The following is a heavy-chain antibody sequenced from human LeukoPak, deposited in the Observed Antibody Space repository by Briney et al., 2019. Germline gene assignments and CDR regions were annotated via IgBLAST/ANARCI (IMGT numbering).Heavy chain of an antibody. J-gene: IGHJ4*02. V-gene: IGHV3-43*01. CDR2: INWDGGNT. Sequence: PGGSLRLSCAASGFTFDDYTMHWVRQTPEKGLEWVSLINWDGGNTYYADSVKGRFTISRDNNKNSLYLQMSSLRTEDTALYYCAKGNSWKTDYWGQGTLVTVSS. CDR3: AKGNSWKTDY. D-gene: IGHD6-13*01. CDR1: GFTFDDYT.